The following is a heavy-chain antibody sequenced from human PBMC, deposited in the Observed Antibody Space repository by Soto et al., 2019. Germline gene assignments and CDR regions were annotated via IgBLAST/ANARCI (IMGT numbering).Heavy chain of an antibody. CDR3: ARGGVLAPQMDV. CDR2: MNPNSDTT. V-gene: IGHV1-8*01. J-gene: IGHJ6*04. D-gene: IGHD3-10*01. CDR1: GDSFTSYD. Sequence: QVQLVQSGAEVKKPGASLKVSCKASGDSFTSYDMNWVRQVPGQGPEWMGWMNPNSDTTGYAQKFQGSITMSRDMSTRTAYMELTSLTSEDTAVYYCARGGVLAPQMDVWGRGTTITVSS.